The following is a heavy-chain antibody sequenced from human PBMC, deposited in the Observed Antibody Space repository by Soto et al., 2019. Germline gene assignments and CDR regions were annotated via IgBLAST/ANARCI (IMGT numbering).Heavy chain of an antibody. CDR3: AREDESSGYAGTFRH. CDR1: GFTFSNYV. CDR2: VSGEDNK. Sequence: QVQLVESGGDVVQPGRSLRLSCAASGFTFSNYVMHWVRQAPGKGLEWLALVSGEDNKHYADSVKERFIISRDNSKNKLNLEMNSLRAEDSALYYCAREDESSGYAGTFRHWGQGTLVTVSP. V-gene: IGHV3-30-3*01. J-gene: IGHJ1*01. D-gene: IGHD3-22*01.